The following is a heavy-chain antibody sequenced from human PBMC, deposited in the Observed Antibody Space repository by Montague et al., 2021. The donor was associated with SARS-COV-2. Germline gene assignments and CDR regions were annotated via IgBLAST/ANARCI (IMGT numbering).Heavy chain of an antibody. D-gene: IGHD4-23*01. J-gene: IGHJ6*02. CDR1: GDSISNSYYY. V-gene: IGHV4-39*01. CDR2: IYYSGNI. CDR3: ARHLRAILWACGNSRIAV. Sequence: SETLSLTCIVSGDSISNSYYYWDWIRQPPGKGLEWIGTIYYSGNIYYNPSLKSRLTLSLDTSRNQFSLELTSVTAADTAVYYCARHLRAILWACGNSRIAVWGQGTPVTVSS.